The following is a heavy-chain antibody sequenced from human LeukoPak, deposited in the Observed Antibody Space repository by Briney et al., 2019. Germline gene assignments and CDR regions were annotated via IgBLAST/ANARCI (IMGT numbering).Heavy chain of an antibody. V-gene: IGHV3-30*18. D-gene: IGHD2-2*01. CDR1: GFTFSSYG. Sequence: GGSLSLSCAASGFTFSSYGMHWVRQAPGKGLEWVAVISYDGSNKYYADSVKGRFTISRDNSKNTLYLQMNSLRAEDTAVYYCAKGDRRYCSSTSCYGSDYWGQGTLVTVSS. J-gene: IGHJ4*02. CDR3: AKGDRRYCSSTSCYGSDY. CDR2: ISYDGSNK.